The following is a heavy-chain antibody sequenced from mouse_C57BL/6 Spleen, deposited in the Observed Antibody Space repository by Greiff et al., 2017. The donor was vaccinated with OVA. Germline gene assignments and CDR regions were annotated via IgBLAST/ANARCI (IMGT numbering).Heavy chain of an antibody. D-gene: IGHD3-2*02. Sequence: EVQRVESGGGLVQPGGSMKLSCVASGFTFSNYWMNWVRQSPETGLAWVAQIRLKSDNYATHYAESVKGRFTIYRDDSKRSVYLQMNNLRAEDTGIYYCTGLFRPDYWGQGTTLTVSS. CDR1: GFTFSNYW. J-gene: IGHJ2*01. CDR2: IRLKSDNYAT. CDR3: TGLFRPDY. V-gene: IGHV6-3*01.